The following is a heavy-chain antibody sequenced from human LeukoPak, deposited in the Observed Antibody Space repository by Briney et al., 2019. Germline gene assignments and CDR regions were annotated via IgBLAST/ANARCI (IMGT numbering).Heavy chain of an antibody. CDR2: ISSSGSTI. Sequence: KAGGSLRLSCAASGFTFSDYYMSWIRQAPGKGLEWVSYISSSGSTIYYADSVKGRFTISRDNAKNSLYLQMNSLRAEDTAVYYCARVSNWWGIAAADYWGQGTLVTVSS. CDR3: ARVSNWWGIAAADY. CDR1: GFTFSDYY. J-gene: IGHJ4*02. V-gene: IGHV3-11*04. D-gene: IGHD6-13*01.